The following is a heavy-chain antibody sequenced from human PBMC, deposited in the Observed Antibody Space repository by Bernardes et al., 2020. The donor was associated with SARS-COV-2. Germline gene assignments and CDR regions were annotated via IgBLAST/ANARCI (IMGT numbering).Heavy chain of an antibody. J-gene: IGHJ4*02. CDR3: ARDLLTDYDSSGYDY. CDR2: ISSSSSYI. D-gene: IGHD3-22*01. CDR1: GFTFTNHT. Sequence: SLRLSCAASGFTFTNHTMNWVRQAPGKGLEWVSSISSSSSYIFYADEVKGRFTISRDNAKNSVYLQMNSLRAEDTAVYHCARDLLTDYDSSGYDYWGQGTLVTVSS. V-gene: IGHV3-21*06.